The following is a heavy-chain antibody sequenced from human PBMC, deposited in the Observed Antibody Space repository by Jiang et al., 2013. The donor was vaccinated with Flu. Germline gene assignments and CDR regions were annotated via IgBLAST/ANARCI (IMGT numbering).Heavy chain of an antibody. D-gene: IGHD3-10*01. CDR2: IYYSGST. J-gene: IGHJ4*02. CDR1: GGSISSSSYY. V-gene: IGHV4-39*01. Sequence: PSETLSLTCTVSGGSISSSSYYWGWIRQPPGKGLEWIGSIYYSGSTYYNPSLKSRVTISVDTSKNQFSLKLSSVTAADTAVYYCARQLRYYGSGCYFDYWGQGTLVTVSS. CDR3: ARQLRYYGSGCYFDY.